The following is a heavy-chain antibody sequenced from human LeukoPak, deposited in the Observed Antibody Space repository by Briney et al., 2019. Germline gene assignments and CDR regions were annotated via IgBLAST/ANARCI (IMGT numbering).Heavy chain of an antibody. Sequence: GSLRLSCAASGFTFSSAWMNWVRQAPGKGLEWVSRIKNKRSGGTTDYAAPVQGRFTISRDDSGNTLYLQMNSLRTEDTAVYYCTTGQATTSHDGYWGQGTLVIVSS. CDR1: GFTFSSAW. CDR2: IKNKRSGGTT. V-gene: IGHV3-15*01. D-gene: IGHD1-1*01. CDR3: TTGQATTSHDGY. J-gene: IGHJ4*02.